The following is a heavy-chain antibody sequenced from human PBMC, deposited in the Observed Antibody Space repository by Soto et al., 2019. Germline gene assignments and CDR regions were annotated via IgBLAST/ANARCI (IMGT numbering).Heavy chain of an antibody. CDR2: SSSTYI. D-gene: IGHD2-21*02. V-gene: IGHV3-21*01. Sequence: SSSTYIYYADSVKGRFTISRDNAKNPLFLQMNSLRAEDTAVYYCAKGGDYLPNDYWGQGTLVTVSS. CDR3: AKGGDYLPNDY. J-gene: IGHJ4*02.